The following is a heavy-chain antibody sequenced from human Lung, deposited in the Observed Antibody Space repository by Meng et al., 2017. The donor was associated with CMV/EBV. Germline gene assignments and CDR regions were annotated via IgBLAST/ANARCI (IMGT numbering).Heavy chain of an antibody. CDR2: ISNTGSND. J-gene: IGHJ4*02. Sequence: GESXKISCGASGFTFSNHAMHWVRQAPGKGLEWVAVISNTGSNDYYADSVMGRFTISRDKSKSTLYLQMNSLRPEDTAVYYCARDRSPLYDTSGRGVDSWXQGTLVTVSS. V-gene: IGHV3-30*04. CDR1: GFTFSNHA. CDR3: ARDRSPLYDTSGRGVDS. D-gene: IGHD3-22*01.